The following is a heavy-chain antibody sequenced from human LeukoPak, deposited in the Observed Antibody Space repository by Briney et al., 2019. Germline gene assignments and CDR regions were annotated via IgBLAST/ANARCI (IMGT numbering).Heavy chain of an antibody. D-gene: IGHD3-10*01. V-gene: IGHV4-4*07. CDR1: GYSISSGYY. Sequence: PSETLSLTCTVSGYSISSGYYWSWIRQPAGKGLEWIGRIYTGGSTNYNPSLKSRVTMSVDTSKNQFSLKLSSVTAADTAVYYCARGRNVLLWFGVTDHGAFDIWGQGTMVTVSS. CDR3: ARGRNVLLWFGVTDHGAFDI. CDR2: IYTGGST. J-gene: IGHJ3*02.